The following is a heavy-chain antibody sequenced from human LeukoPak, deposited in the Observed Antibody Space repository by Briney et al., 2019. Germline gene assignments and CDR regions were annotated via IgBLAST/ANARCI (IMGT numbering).Heavy chain of an antibody. CDR3: ASGGGTLDY. Sequence: GGSLRLSCAASGFIFSNYGMHWVRQAPGKGLEWVAVIWNAGSNKNYADSVKGRFTISRDNSKNTLFLQMNSLRAEDTAVYYCASGGGTLDYWGRGTLVTVSS. CDR2: IWNAGSNK. D-gene: IGHD1-1*01. J-gene: IGHJ4*02. V-gene: IGHV3-33*01. CDR1: GFIFSNYG.